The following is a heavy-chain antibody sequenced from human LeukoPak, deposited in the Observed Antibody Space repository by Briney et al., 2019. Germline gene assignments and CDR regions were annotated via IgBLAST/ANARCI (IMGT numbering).Heavy chain of an antibody. CDR1: GFTFSSYS. D-gene: IGHD3-9*01. CDR3: ARDARGEYDILTGYYLDYYGMDV. CDR2: ISSSSSYI. Sequence: PGGSLRLSCAASGFTFSSYSMNWVRQAPGKGLEWVSSISSSSSYIYYADSVKGRFTISRDNAKNSLYLQMNSLRAEDTAVYYCARDARGEYDILTGYYLDYYGMDVWGQGTTVTVSS. J-gene: IGHJ6*02. V-gene: IGHV3-21*01.